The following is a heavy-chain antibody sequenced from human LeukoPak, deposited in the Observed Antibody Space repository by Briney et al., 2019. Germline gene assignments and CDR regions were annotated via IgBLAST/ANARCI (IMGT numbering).Heavy chain of an antibody. CDR2: IYYSGST. CDR1: GGSISSSSYY. Sequence: SETLSLTCTVSGGSISSSSYYWGWIRQPPGKGLEWIGSIYYSGSTYYNPSLKSRVTISVDTSKNQFSLKLSSVTAADTAMYYCAREGPIVATINDYWGQGTLVTVSS. J-gene: IGHJ4*02. V-gene: IGHV4-39*07. D-gene: IGHD5-12*01. CDR3: AREGPIVATINDY.